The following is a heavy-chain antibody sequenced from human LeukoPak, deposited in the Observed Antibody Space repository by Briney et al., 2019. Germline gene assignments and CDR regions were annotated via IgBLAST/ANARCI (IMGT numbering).Heavy chain of an antibody. V-gene: IGHV1-58*02. CDR1: GFTFTISA. Sequence: SVTVSFTASGFTFTISAMQWVRQARGQRLEWIGWIVVGSGNTNYAQKFQERVTITRDMSTSTAYMELSSLRSEDTAVYYCAARGYGRKYYFDYWGQGTLVTVSS. J-gene: IGHJ4*02. CDR2: IVVGSGNT. CDR3: AARGYGRKYYFDY. D-gene: IGHD5-12*01.